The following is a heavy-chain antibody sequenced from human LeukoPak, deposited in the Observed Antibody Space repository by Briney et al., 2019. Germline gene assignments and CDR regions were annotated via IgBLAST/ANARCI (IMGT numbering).Heavy chain of an antibody. J-gene: IGHJ6*03. CDR1: GFILDDYA. CDR2: INWNSGRM. Sequence: HPGGSLRLSCAAAGFILDDYAMHWVRQAPGKGLEWVSTINWNSGRMEYADSVKGRFTISRDNAKNSLYLQMNSLRDEDTALYYCAKGGQRRAVSVVTYMDVWGKGTTVTVSS. CDR3: AKGGQRRAVSVVTYMDV. V-gene: IGHV3-9*01. D-gene: IGHD6-19*01.